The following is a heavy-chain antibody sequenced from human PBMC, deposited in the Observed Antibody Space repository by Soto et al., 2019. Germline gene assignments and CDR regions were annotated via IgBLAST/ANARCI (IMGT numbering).Heavy chain of an antibody. Sequence: QVQLQESGPGLVMPSETLSLTCTVSGDSISGSPYFWGWIRQPPGKRLEWIGSIFYDGSTLYTPSLKSRVTISVDTSKNQFSLKLTSVAAADTAIYFCARLQAAVPHYWGQGILVTVSS. V-gene: IGHV4-39*01. CDR3: ARLQAAVPHY. CDR1: GDSISGSPYF. D-gene: IGHD6-13*01. J-gene: IGHJ4*02. CDR2: IFYDGST.